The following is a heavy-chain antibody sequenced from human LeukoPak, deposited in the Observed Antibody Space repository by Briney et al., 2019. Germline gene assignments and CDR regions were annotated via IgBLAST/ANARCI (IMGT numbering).Heavy chain of an antibody. Sequence: GGSLRLSCAASGFTFSSYAMSWVRQAPGKGLEWVSAISGSGGSTYYADSVEGRFTISRDNSKNTLYLQMNSLRAEDTAVYYCAKSVVATGRNYFDYWGQGTLVTVSS. J-gene: IGHJ4*02. V-gene: IGHV3-23*01. CDR3: AKSVVATGRNYFDY. CDR1: GFTFSSYA. D-gene: IGHD5-12*01. CDR2: ISGSGGST.